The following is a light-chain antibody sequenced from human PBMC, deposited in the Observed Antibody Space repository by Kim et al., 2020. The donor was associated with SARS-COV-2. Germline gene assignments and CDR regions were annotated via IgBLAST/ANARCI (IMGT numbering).Light chain of an antibody. Sequence: EIVLTQSPGTLSLSPGERATLSCRASQSVSSSYLAWYQQKRGQAPRLLIYGASSRATGIPDRFSGSGSGTDFTLTVSRLEPEDFGVYYCQYYGRSLTFGGGTKVDIK. CDR1: QSVSSSY. CDR3: QYYGRSLT. V-gene: IGKV3-20*01. J-gene: IGKJ4*01. CDR2: GAS.